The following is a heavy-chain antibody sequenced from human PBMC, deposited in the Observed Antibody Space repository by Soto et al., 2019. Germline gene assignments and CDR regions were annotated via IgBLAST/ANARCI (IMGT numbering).Heavy chain of an antibody. CDR3: ARGSGTTIDD. D-gene: IGHD2-21*02. Sequence: QVQLQQWGAGLLKPSETLSLTCAVYGGSFSGYYWSWIRQPPGKGLEWIGEINHSGSTNYNPSLKSRVTMSVDTSQNQFSLKLSSVTAADTAVYYCARGSGTTIDDWGQGTLVTVSS. V-gene: IGHV4-34*01. CDR2: INHSGST. J-gene: IGHJ4*02. CDR1: GGSFSGYY.